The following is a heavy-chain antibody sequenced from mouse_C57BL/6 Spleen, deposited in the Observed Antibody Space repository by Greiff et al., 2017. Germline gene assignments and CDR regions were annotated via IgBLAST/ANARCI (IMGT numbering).Heavy chain of an antibody. CDR1: GFSLSTSGMG. Sequence: QVTLKVSGPGILQSSQTLSLTCSFSGFSLSTSGMGVSWIRQPSGKGLEWLAHIYWDDDKRYNPSLKSRPTLSKDTSRNQVFLKITSVDTADTATYYCARRGIYYYGSSYVEYAMDYWGQGTSVTVSS. CDR2: IYWDDDK. J-gene: IGHJ4*01. CDR3: ARRGIYYYGSSYVEYAMDY. V-gene: IGHV8-12*01. D-gene: IGHD1-1*01.